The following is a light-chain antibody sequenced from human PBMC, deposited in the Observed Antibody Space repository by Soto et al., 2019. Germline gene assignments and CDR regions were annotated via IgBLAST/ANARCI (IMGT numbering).Light chain of an antibody. CDR1: SSNIGAGYD. J-gene: IGLJ1*01. CDR2: GNN. Sequence: QSVLTQPPSVSGAPGQRVTLSCTGSSSNIGAGYDVHWYQQIPGTAPKLLIYGNNNRPSGVPDRFSASKSGTSASLAITGLQAADEADYYCQSYDSGLSGYVFGTGTKLTVL. CDR3: QSYDSGLSGYV. V-gene: IGLV1-40*01.